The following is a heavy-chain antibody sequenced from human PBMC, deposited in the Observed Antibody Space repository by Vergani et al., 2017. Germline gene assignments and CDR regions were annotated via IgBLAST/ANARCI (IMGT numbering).Heavy chain of an antibody. Sequence: QVQLVQSGAEVKKPGASVKVSCKASGYTFTSYGISWVRQAPGQGLEWMGWISAYNGNTNYAQKLQGRVTMTTDTSTSTAYMELRSLRSDDTAVYYCAIDSRPYYYDSSGYYPYWGQGTLVTVSS. V-gene: IGHV1-18*01. CDR1: GYTFTSYG. J-gene: IGHJ4*02. CDR3: AIDSRPYYYDSSGYYPY. D-gene: IGHD3-22*01. CDR2: ISAYNGNT.